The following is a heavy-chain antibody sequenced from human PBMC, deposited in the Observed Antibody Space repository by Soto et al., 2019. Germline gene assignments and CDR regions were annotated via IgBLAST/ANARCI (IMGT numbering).Heavy chain of an antibody. CDR2: IHYSGNT. Sequence: QVQLQESGPGLVRPSETLSLTCTVSAGSISSNYLNWMRQVPGKGLEWIGLIHYSGNTNYNPSLKSRGTISLDTSKNQFSLNLSSVTAADTAVYYCTIGAGWTTDYWSQGTLVTVSS. V-gene: IGHV4-59*01. CDR3: TIGAGWTTDY. D-gene: IGHD6-19*01. CDR1: AGSISSNY. J-gene: IGHJ4*02.